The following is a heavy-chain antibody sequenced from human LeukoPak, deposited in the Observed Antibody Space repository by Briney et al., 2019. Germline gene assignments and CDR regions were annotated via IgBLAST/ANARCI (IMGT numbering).Heavy chain of an antibody. CDR2: ISWDGGST. V-gene: IGHV3-43D*03. CDR3: ARGRPPDY. Sequence: GGSLRLSCAASGFTFDDYAMHWVRQAPGKGLEWVSLISWDGGSTYYADSVKGRFTISRDNSKNSLYLQMNSLRAEDTAVYYCARGRPPDYWGQGTLVTVSS. CDR1: GFTFDDYA. J-gene: IGHJ4*02.